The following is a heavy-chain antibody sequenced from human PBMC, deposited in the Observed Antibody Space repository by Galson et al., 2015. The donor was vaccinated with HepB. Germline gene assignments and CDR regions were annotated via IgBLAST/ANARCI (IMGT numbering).Heavy chain of an antibody. D-gene: IGHD3-3*01. V-gene: IGHV3-21*01. CDR2: ISSSSSYI. CDR1: GFTFSSYS. CDR3: ARAGVGGDFWSGYYYEDY. Sequence: SLRLSCAASGFTFSSYSMNWVRQAPGKGLEWVSSISSSSSYIYYADSVKGRFTISRDNAKNSLYLQMNSLRAEDTAVYYCARAGVGGDFWSGYYYEDYWGQGTLVTVSS. J-gene: IGHJ4*02.